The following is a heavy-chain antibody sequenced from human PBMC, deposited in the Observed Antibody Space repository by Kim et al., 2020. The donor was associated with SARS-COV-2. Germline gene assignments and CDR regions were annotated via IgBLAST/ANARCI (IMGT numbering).Heavy chain of an antibody. CDR3: ARDKAVAGAGLDY. V-gene: IGHV3-21*01. Sequence: GGSLRLSCAASGFTFSSYSMNWVRQAPGKGLEWVSSISSSSSYIYYADSVKGRFTISRDNAKNSLYLQMNSLRAEDTAVYYCARDKAVAGAGLDYWGQGTLVTVSS. CDR2: ISSSSSYI. CDR1: GFTFSSYS. D-gene: IGHD6-19*01. J-gene: IGHJ4*02.